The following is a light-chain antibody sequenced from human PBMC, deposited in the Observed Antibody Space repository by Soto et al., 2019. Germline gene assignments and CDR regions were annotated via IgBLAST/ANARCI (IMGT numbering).Light chain of an antibody. CDR2: EVS. J-gene: IGLJ1*01. CDR1: SSDVGNYKY. V-gene: IGLV2-14*01. Sequence: QSVLTQPASVYGSPGQSITISCTGTSSDVGNYKYVSWYQQHPGKAPKLMIYEVSNRPSGVSNRFSGSKSGNTASLTISGLQAEDETDYYCFSYTSSGTYVFGTGTKVTVL. CDR3: FSYTSSGTYV.